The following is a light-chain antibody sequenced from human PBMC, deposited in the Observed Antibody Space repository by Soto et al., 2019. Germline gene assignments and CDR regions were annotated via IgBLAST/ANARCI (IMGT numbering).Light chain of an antibody. CDR2: WAS. CDR1: QSVLYSSNNKNY. CDR3: QQYYSTLWT. V-gene: IGKV4-1*01. Sequence: DIVMTQSPDSLAVSLGERATINCKSSQSVLYSSNNKNYLAWYQQKPGQPPKLLIYWASTRESGVPDRFSGSRSGTDFTLTISSLQAEDVAVYYCQQYYSTLWTFGQGTKVDI. J-gene: IGKJ1*01.